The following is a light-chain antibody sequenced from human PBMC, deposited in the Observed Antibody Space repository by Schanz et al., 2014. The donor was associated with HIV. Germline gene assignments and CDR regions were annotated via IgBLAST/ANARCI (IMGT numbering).Light chain of an antibody. CDR2: EVS. V-gene: IGLV2-8*01. CDR3: CSYAGNSTYV. Sequence: QSALTQPPSASGSPGQSVTISCTGTSSDVGGYNYVPRHQQHPGKAPKLMIYEVSKRPSGVPDRFSGSKSGNTASLTVSGLQAEDEADYYCCSYAGNSTYVFGTGTKLTVL. CDR1: SSDVGGYNY. J-gene: IGLJ1*01.